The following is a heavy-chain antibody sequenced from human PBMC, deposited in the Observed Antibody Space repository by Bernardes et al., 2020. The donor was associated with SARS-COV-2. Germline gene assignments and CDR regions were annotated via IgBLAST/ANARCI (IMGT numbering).Heavy chain of an antibody. CDR2: IYGDGST. Sequence: GGSLRLSCAASGITVSSNCMSWVRQAPGKGLEWVSVIYGDGSTYYADSVKDRFTVSRDISKNTLYLQMNSLRVEDSAVYSCARDPLCPMEWYFDYWGQGTLVTVSS. CDR3: ARDPLCPMEWYFDY. J-gene: IGHJ4*02. V-gene: IGHV3-66*01. D-gene: IGHD3-3*01. CDR1: GITVSSNC.